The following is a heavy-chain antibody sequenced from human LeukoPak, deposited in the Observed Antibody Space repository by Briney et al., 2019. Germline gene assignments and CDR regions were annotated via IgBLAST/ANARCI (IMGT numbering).Heavy chain of an antibody. CDR3: AKGWFGELLSGFDP. CDR1: GFTFSSYA. V-gene: IGHV3-23*01. CDR2: ISGSGGST. J-gene: IGHJ5*02. Sequence: PGVSLRLSCAASGFTFSSYAMSWVRQAPGKGLEWVSAISGSGGSTYYADSVKGRFTISRDNSKNTLYLQMNSLRAEDTAVYYCAKGWFGELLSGFDPWGQGTLVTVSS. D-gene: IGHD3-10*01.